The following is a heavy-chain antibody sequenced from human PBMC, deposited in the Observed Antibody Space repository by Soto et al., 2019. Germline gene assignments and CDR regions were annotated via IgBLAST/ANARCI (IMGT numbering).Heavy chain of an antibody. Sequence: VASVKVSCKASGYTFTSYYMHWVRQAPGQGLEWMGIINPSGGSTSYAQKFQGRVTMTRDTSTSTVYLELSSLRSEDTAVYYFAREEPVSAGTTLYYYYGMDVWGQGTTVTVSS. CDR1: GYTFTSYY. D-gene: IGHD6-13*01. CDR3: AREEPVSAGTTLYYYYGMDV. CDR2: INPSGGST. V-gene: IGHV1-46*01. J-gene: IGHJ6*02.